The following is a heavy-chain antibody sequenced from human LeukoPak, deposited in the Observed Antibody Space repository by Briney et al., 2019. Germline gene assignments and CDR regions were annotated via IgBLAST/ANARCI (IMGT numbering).Heavy chain of an antibody. CDR3: ASWVGSSYNDY. CDR1: GGSFSGYY. V-gene: IGHV4-34*01. D-gene: IGHD1-14*01. Sequence: PSETLSLTCAVYGGSFSGYYWSWIRQPPGKGLEWIGEINHSGSTNYNPSLKSRVTISVDTSKNQFSLKLSSVTAADTAMYYCASWVGSSYNDYWGQGTLVTVSS. J-gene: IGHJ4*02. CDR2: INHSGST.